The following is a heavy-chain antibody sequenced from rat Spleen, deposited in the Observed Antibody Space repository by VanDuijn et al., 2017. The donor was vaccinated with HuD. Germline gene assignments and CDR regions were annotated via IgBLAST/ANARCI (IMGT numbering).Heavy chain of an antibody. CDR3: ARDYYDGYVMDA. D-gene: IGHD1-12*02. V-gene: IGHV2-43*01. CDR2: IWTGGST. J-gene: IGHJ4*01. Sequence: QVQLKESGPGLVQPSQTMSLTCTVSGFSLTSYHVSWVRQPPGKGLEWMGVIWTGGSTAYNSSFQSRLSVSRDISKSQVFLRMNSLQTEDTATYYCARDYYDGYVMDAWGQGASVTVSS. CDR1: GFSLTSYH.